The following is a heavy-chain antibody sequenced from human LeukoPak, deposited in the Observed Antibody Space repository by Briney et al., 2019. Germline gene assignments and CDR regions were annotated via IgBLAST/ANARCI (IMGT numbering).Heavy chain of an antibody. CDR3: AADPLYCSSTSCGSGLSYSSGLHV. Sequence: SVKVCCKASGFTFTSSGVQWVRQARGQRLEWIGWIVVGSGNTNYAQKFQEGVTITRDMSTSTAYMELSSLRSKDTAVYYCAADPLYCSSTSCGSGLSYSSGLHVWGKGTTVTVSS. V-gene: IGHV1-58*01. D-gene: IGHD2-2*01. CDR1: GFTFTSSG. CDR2: IVVGSGNT. J-gene: IGHJ6*04.